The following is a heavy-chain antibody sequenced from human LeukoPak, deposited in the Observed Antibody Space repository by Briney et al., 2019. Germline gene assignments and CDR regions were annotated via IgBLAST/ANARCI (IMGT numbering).Heavy chain of an antibody. V-gene: IGHV3-11*03. CDR2: ISTSGSST. J-gene: IGHJ3*01. CDR3: ARVPGRYAFDF. Sequence: PGGSLRLSCAASGFTFSDYYMSWIRHAPGKGPEWVSYISTSGSSTNYADSVKGRFTISSDNAKNSLYLQMDRLRAEDTAVYYCARVPGRYAFDFWGQGTMVTVSS. D-gene: IGHD2-15*01. CDR1: GFTFSDYY.